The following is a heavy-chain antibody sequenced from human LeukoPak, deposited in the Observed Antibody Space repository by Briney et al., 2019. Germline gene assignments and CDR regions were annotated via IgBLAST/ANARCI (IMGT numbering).Heavy chain of an antibody. V-gene: IGHV3-7*01. Sequence: PAGSLRLSWAASGFTFSSYWMSWVRQAPGKGLEWVANIKQDGSEKYYVDSVKGRFTISRDNAKNSLYLQMNSLRAEDTAVYYCARDPYDFWSGMDVWGKGTTVTVSS. CDR2: IKQDGSEK. J-gene: IGHJ6*04. D-gene: IGHD3-3*01. CDR1: GFTFSSYW. CDR3: ARDPYDFWSGMDV.